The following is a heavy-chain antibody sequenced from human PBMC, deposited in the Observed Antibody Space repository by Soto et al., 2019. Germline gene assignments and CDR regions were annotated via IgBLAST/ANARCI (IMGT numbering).Heavy chain of an antibody. CDR3: ARHPIEPTGNYYYYHMDV. CDR1: GGSISSHY. J-gene: IGHJ6*03. V-gene: IGHV4-59*08. CDR2: ISYSGST. Sequence: SETLSLTCTVSGGSISSHYWSWIRQPPGKGLEWIGYISYSGSTNYNPSLKSRITISLDTSKNQFSLKLNSVTAADTAVYYCARHPIEPTGNYYYYHMDVWGKGTTVTVSS. D-gene: IGHD6-13*01.